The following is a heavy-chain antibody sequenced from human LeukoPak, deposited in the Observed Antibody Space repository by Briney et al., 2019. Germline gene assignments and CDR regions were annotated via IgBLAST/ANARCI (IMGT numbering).Heavy chain of an antibody. D-gene: IGHD6-13*01. CDR3: AKDRELIAAAGTIDY. V-gene: IGHV3-30-3*01. CDR2: ISYDGSNK. Sequence: GRSLRLSCAASGFTFSSYAMHWVRQAPGKGLEWVAVISYDGSNKYYADSVKGRFTISRDNSKNTLYLQMNSLRAEDTAVYYCAKDRELIAAAGTIDYWGQGTLVTVSS. CDR1: GFTFSSYA. J-gene: IGHJ4*02.